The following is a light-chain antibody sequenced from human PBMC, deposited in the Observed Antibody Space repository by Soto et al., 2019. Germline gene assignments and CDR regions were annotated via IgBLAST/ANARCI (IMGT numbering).Light chain of an antibody. Sequence: QSALTQPRSVSGSPGQSVTISCTGTRSDVGGYDYVSWYQQHPGKAPKLMIYDVNKRSSGVPDRFSGSKSGNTASLTISGLQGEDEADYYCCSYAGSSYVFGTGTKLTVL. CDR3: CSYAGSSYV. J-gene: IGLJ1*01. CDR1: RSDVGGYDY. V-gene: IGLV2-11*01. CDR2: DVN.